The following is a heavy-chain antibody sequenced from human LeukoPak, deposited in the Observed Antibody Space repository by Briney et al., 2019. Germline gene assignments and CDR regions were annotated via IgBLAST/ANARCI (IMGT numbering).Heavy chain of an antibody. CDR3: ARGVPMNGSRSRAWFDP. J-gene: IGHJ5*02. CDR1: GGSFSGYY. Sequence: SETLSLTCAVYGGSFSGYYWSWIRQPPGKGLEWIGEINHSGSTNYNPSLKSRVTISVDTSKNQFSLKLSSVTAADTAVYYCARGVPMNGSRSRAWFDPWSQGTLVTVSS. V-gene: IGHV4-34*01. D-gene: IGHD3-22*01. CDR2: INHSGST.